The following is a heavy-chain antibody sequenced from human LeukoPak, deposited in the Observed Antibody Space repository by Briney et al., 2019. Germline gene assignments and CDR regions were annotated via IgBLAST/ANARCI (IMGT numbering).Heavy chain of an antibody. J-gene: IGHJ4*02. Sequence: GGSLRLSCAASGFTFSSYAMSWVRQAPGQGLEWVSAISGSGGSTYYADSVKGRFTISRDNSKNTLYLQMNSLRAEDTAVYYCAISPAYYYDSSGYPPGGWGQGTLVTVSS. CDR2: ISGSGGST. CDR3: AISPAYYYDSSGYPPGG. V-gene: IGHV3-23*01. CDR1: GFTFSSYA. D-gene: IGHD3-22*01.